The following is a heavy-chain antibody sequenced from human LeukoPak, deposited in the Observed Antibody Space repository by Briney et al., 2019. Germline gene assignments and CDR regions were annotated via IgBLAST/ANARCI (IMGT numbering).Heavy chain of an antibody. J-gene: IGHJ5*02. Sequence: SETLSLTCTVSGGSISSSSYYWGWLRQPPGKGLEWIGSIYYSGSTYYNPSLKSRVTISVDTSKNQFSLKLSSVTAADTAVYYCARRITIFGVVIFNWFDPWGQGTLVTVSS. V-gene: IGHV4-39*01. CDR1: GGSISSSSYY. CDR2: IYYSGST. D-gene: IGHD3-3*01. CDR3: ARRITIFGVVIFNWFDP.